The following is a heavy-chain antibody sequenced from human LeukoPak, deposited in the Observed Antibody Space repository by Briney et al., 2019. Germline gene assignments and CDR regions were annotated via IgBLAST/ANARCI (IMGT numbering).Heavy chain of an antibody. CDR3: ARDALNAFDI. CDR1: RFTFGTYY. Sequence: PGGSLRLSCAASRFTFGTYYMNWVRQAPGKGLEWVSSISSSGTYIYYADSVKGRFTISRDNAKNSLYLQMNSLRAEDTAVYYCARDALNAFDIWGQGTMVTVSS. CDR2: ISSSGTYI. V-gene: IGHV3-21*01. J-gene: IGHJ3*02. D-gene: IGHD3-16*02.